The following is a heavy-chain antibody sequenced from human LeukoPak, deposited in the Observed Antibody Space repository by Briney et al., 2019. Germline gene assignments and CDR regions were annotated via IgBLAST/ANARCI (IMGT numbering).Heavy chain of an antibody. CDR1: GFTFDDYG. CDR3: AKDIWGYDYGNFDY. D-gene: IGHD5-18*01. V-gene: IGHV3-20*04. J-gene: IGHJ4*02. Sequence: PGGSLRLSCAASGFTFDDYGMSWVRQAPGKGLEWVSGINWNGGSIGYADSVKGRFTISRDDSKNSLYLQMNSLRTEDTALYYCAKDIWGYDYGNFDYWGQGTLVTVSS. CDR2: INWNGGSI.